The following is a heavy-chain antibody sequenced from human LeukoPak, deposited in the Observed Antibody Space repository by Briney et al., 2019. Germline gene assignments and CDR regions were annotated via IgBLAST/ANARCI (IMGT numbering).Heavy chain of an antibody. J-gene: IGHJ4*02. CDR2: INPNSGGT. V-gene: IGHV1-2*02. CDR3: ARDTGTYDYVWGSYGLLSRRRYGYDY. D-gene: IGHD3-16*02. CDR1: GYTFTGYY. Sequence: GASVKVSCKASGYTFTGYYMHWVRQAPGQGLEWMGWINPNSGGTNYAQKFQGRVTMTRDTSISTAYMELSRLRSDDTAVYYCARDTGTYDYVWGSYGLLSRRRYGYDYWGQGTLVTVSS.